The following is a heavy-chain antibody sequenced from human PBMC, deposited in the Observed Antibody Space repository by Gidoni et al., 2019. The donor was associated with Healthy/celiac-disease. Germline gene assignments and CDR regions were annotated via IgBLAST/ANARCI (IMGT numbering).Heavy chain of an antibody. CDR1: GGSISSGDYY. Sequence: QVQLQESGPGLVKPSQTLSLTCTVSGGSISSGDYYWSWIRQPPGKGLEWIGYIYYSGSTYYNPSLKSRVTISVDTSKNQFSLKLSSVTAADTAVYYCARTRGDQGLFEIDAFDIWGQGTMVTVSS. J-gene: IGHJ3*02. CDR2: IYYSGST. D-gene: IGHD2-21*01. V-gene: IGHV4-30-4*01. CDR3: ARTRGDQGLFEIDAFDI.